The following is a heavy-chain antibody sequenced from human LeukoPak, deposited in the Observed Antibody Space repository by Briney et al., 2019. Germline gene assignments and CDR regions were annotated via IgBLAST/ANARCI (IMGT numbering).Heavy chain of an antibody. CDR1: GFIFSDSS. CDR3: VRDRGTYRPIDY. CDR2: ISYTGTYI. Sequence: PGGSLRLSCAASGFIFSDSSMNWVRQAPGKGLEWVSSISYTGTYIYYADSVKGRFTISRDNAQNSLYLQMNSLRAEDTAIYYCVRDRGTYRPIDYWGQGTLVTVSS. V-gene: IGHV3-21*04. D-gene: IGHD1-26*01. J-gene: IGHJ4*02.